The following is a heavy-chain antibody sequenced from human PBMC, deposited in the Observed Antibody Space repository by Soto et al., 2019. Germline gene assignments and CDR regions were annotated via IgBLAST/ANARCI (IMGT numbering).Heavy chain of an antibody. CDR1: GYTFSNYG. D-gene: IGHD1-26*01. CDR3: ARASGGGVGTTSY. J-gene: IGHJ4*02. Sequence: QVQLVQSGAEVKKPGASAKVSCKASGYTFSNYGINWMRQVPGQGLEWMGWISAYNGTTNYAQKFQGRVTMTTDASTNTDHMELRSLRSDDTAVYYCARASGGGVGTTSYWGQGTLVTVSS. V-gene: IGHV1-18*01. CDR2: ISAYNGTT.